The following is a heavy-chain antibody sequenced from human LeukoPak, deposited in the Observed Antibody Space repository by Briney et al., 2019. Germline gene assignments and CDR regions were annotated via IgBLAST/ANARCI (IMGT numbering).Heavy chain of an antibody. CDR2: IYYSGST. Sequence: SETLSLPFTVSGGSISSSSYYWGWVRPPPGKGLEWIGSIYYSGSTYYNPSLKSRVTISVDTSKNQFSLKLSSVTAADTAVYYCARHLIELLWGIPYFDYWGQGTLVTVSS. V-gene: IGHV4-39*01. J-gene: IGHJ4*02. CDR1: GGSISSSSYY. D-gene: IGHD2-2*01. CDR3: ARHLIELLWGIPYFDY.